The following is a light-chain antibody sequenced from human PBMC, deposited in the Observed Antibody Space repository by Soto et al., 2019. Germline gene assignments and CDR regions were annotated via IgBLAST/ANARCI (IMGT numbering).Light chain of an antibody. J-gene: IGKJ1*01. Sequence: EIVLTQSPGTLSLSPGERATLSCRASQSVGSGYLAWYQQKPGQAPRLLIYGASDWATGIPDRFTGSGSGTDFTLTISRVEPEDFAVYYCQQYGGSPLWTFGQGTKVEIK. CDR2: GAS. CDR3: QQYGGSPLWT. CDR1: QSVGSGY. V-gene: IGKV3-20*01.